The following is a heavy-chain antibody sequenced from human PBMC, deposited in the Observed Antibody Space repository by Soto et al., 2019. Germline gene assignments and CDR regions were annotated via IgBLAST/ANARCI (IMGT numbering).Heavy chain of an antibody. D-gene: IGHD6-19*01. CDR1: GVTVSSNY. CDR3: ARDSGGSSGGVAY. V-gene: IGHV3-53*05. CDR2: IYSGGST. Sequence: GGSLRLSCAASGVTVSSNYMSWVRQAPGKGLEWVSIIYSGGSTYYADSVKGRITISVDTSKNQFSLKLNSVTAADTAVYYCARDSGGSSGGVAYWGQGILVTVSS. J-gene: IGHJ4*02.